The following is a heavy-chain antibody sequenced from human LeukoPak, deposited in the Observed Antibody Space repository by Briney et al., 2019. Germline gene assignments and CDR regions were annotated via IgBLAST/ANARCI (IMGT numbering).Heavy chain of an antibody. V-gene: IGHV4-30-2*06. J-gene: IGHJ4*02. Sequence: SETLSLTCAVSGGSISSGGYSWSWIRQSPGKGLEWIGYIYHSGSTYYNPSLKSRVTISVDRSKNQFSLKLSSVTAADTAVYYCARQYSSSSPLDYWGQGTLVTVSS. D-gene: IGHD6-6*01. CDR2: IYHSGST. CDR1: GGSISSGGYS. CDR3: ARQYSSSSPLDY.